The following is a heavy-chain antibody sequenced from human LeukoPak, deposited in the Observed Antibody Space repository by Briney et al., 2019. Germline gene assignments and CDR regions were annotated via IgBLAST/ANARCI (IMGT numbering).Heavy chain of an antibody. D-gene: IGHD4-23*01. CDR1: GFTFSSYA. V-gene: IGHV3-23*01. J-gene: IGHJ4*02. Sequence: GGSLRLSCAASGFTFSSYAMSWVRQAPGKGLEWVSIISGSGDNTYYADSVKGRFTISRDNSKNTLYLQMNSLRAEDTAVYYCAKSHDYGGNSCSDYWGQGTLVTVSS. CDR3: AKSHDYGGNSCSDY. CDR2: ISGSGDNT.